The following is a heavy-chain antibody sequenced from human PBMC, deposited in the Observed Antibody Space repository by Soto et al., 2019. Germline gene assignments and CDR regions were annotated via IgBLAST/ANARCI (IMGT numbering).Heavy chain of an antibody. CDR2: ISGSGGST. Sequence: EVQLLESGGGLVQPGGSLRLSCAASGFTFSSYAMSWVRQAPGKGLEWVSAISGSGGSTYYADSVKGRFTISRDNSKNSLYLQMSSLRAEDTAVYYCAKARSFIVFVVVPGFDPWGQGTLVTVSS. V-gene: IGHV3-23*01. D-gene: IGHD2-2*01. J-gene: IGHJ5*02. CDR1: GFTFSSYA. CDR3: AKARSFIVFVVVPGFDP.